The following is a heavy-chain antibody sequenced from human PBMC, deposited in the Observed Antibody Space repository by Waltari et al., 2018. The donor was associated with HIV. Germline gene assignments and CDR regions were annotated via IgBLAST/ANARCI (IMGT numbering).Heavy chain of an antibody. D-gene: IGHD2-21*02. J-gene: IGHJ4*02. CDR1: GFDFNTYT. V-gene: IGHV3-21*02. CDR2: VSPTNYI. CDR3: ALTDAHFDY. Sequence: EVQLEQSGGGLVKTGGALRLSCVTCGFDFNTYTLHWIRQAPGKGLDWVSSVSPTNYIYYADSVRGRFTVSRDNVKKSLYLQMNRLRVDDSALYFCALTDAHFDYWGRGSRVTVSS.